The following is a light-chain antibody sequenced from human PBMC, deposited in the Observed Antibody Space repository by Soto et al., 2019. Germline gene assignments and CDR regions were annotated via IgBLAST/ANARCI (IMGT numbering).Light chain of an antibody. CDR2: QVD. J-gene: IGLJ2*01. Sequence: QSVLTQPPSASGSPGQSVTISCTGTSSDVGAYNSVSWYQQHPGKAPKLTIYQVDKRPSGVPDRFSGSKSGNTASLTVSGLQAEDEADYYCSSYAGSSNVVFGGGTQLTVL. V-gene: IGLV2-8*01. CDR1: SSDVGAYNS. CDR3: SSYAGSSNVV.